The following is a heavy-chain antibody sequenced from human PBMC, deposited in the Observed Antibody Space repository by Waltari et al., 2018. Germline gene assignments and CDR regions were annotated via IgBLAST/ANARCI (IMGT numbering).Heavy chain of an antibody. Sequence: EVQLLESGGGLVQPGGSLRLSCAASGFAFSNYAMTLFRQPPGKGLEWVSSIGGSGDNTYYADYGKGRVTVSRDNSKNTLYMEMNRLRAEDRAVYYCAKDLTKTMVQGVIPYYGMDVWGQGTTVTVSS. CDR1: GFAFSNYA. J-gene: IGHJ6*02. D-gene: IGHD3-10*01. V-gene: IGHV3-23*01. CDR3: AKDLTKTMVQGVIPYYGMDV. CDR2: IGGSGDNT.